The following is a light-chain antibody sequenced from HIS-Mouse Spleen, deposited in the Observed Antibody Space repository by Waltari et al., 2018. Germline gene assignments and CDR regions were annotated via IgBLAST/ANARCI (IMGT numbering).Light chain of an antibody. Sequence: EIVLTQSPGTLSLSPGERATLSCRASQSVSSSYLAWYQQKPGQAPRLLIYGASSRATGIPDRFSGSGSGTVFTLTISRLEPEDFAVYYCQQYGSSPPGTFGGGTKVEIK. V-gene: IGKV3-20*01. CDR3: QQYGSSPPGT. J-gene: IGKJ4*01. CDR2: GAS. CDR1: QSVSSSY.